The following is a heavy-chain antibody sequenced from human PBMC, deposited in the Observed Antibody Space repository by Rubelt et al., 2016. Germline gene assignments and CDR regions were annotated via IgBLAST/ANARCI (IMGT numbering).Heavy chain of an antibody. Sequence: EVQLVESGGGLVQPGGSLRLSCAASGFSFTRYWMTWVRQAPGKGLEWVANINEDGSEKLYVDSVEGRFTISRDNAKNSVYLQMNSLRAEDTAVYYCARGIELTGDGGYGMDVWGQGTTVTVSS. V-gene: IGHV3-7*02. CDR3: ARGIELTGDGGYGMDV. CDR1: GFSFTRYW. J-gene: IGHJ6*02. D-gene: IGHD7-27*01. CDR2: INEDGSEK.